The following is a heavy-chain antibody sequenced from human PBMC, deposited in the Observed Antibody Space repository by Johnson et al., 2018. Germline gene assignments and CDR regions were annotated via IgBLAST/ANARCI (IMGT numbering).Heavy chain of an antibody. D-gene: IGHD4-17*01. V-gene: IGHV3-30*14. CDR1: GFTFSSYA. J-gene: IGHJ3*02. Sequence: QVQLVQAGGGVVQPGRSLRLSCAASGFTFSSYALHWVRQAPGTGLEWVAVLSYDGSNKYYADSVKGRFPISRDNSKNTLYIQMNSLSAEDTAVYYSARLYYGDYDNPYAFDIWVQGTMVTVSS. CDR2: LSYDGSNK. CDR3: ARLYYGDYDNPYAFDI.